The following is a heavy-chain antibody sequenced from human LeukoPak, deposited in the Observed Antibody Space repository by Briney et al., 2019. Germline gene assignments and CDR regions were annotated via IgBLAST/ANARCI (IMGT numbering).Heavy chain of an antibody. CDR2: INSDGTTT. J-gene: IGHJ4*02. D-gene: IGHD1-26*01. V-gene: IGHV3-74*03. CDR1: GFTFSSYW. Sequence: GGSLRLSCAASGFTFSSYWMHWVRQAPGQGLVWVSRINSDGTTTAYADPVKGRFTISRDNTKNTVYLQMNSLRAEDTAVYYCAAGSYYVYWGQGTLVTVSS. CDR3: AAGSYYVY.